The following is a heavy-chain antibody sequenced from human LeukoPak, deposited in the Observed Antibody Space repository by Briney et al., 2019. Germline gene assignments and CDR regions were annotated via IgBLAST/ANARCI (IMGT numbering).Heavy chain of an antibody. CDR1: GGSVSSGSYY. CDR2: IYYSGKT. D-gene: IGHD3-3*01. J-gene: IGHJ6*02. CDR3: ARGRSGVVIFRVDHGMDV. V-gene: IGHV4-61*01. Sequence: SETLSLTCTVSGGSVSSGSYYWSWIRQPKGKGLEWIGYIYYSGKTNYNPSLKGRVTISVDTSKNPFSLKLSSVTAADTAVYYCARGRSGVVIFRVDHGMDVWGQGTTVTVSS.